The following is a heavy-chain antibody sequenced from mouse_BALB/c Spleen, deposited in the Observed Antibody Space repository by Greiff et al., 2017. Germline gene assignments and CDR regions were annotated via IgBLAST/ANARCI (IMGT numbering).Heavy chain of an antibody. CDR3: ARGQLGFFDY. V-gene: IGHV1S81*02. D-gene: IGHD3-2*01. CDR2: INPSNGRT. Sequence: QVQLQQSGAELVKPGASVKLSCKASGYTFTSYWMHWVKQRPGQGLEWIGEINPSNGRTNYNEKFKSKATLTVDKSSSTAYMQLSSLTSEDSAVYYCARGQLGFFDYWGQGTTLTVSS. J-gene: IGHJ2*01. CDR1: GYTFTSYW.